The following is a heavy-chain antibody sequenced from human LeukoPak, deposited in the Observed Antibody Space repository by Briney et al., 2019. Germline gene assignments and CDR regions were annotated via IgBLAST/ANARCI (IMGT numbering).Heavy chain of an antibody. V-gene: IGHV3-7*03. D-gene: IGHD6-19*01. Sequence: PGGSLRLSCAASEFTFSSYWMSWVRQAPGKGLEWVADIKQDGGEKYYVDSVKGRFTISRDNAKNSLYLQMNSLRAEDMALYYCAKGSDWGYSSGWYYFDYWGQGTLVTVSS. J-gene: IGHJ4*02. CDR1: EFTFSSYW. CDR2: IKQDGGEK. CDR3: AKGSDWGYSSGWYYFDY.